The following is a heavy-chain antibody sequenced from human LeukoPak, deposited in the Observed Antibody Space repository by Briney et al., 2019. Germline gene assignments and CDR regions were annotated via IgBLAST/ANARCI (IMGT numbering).Heavy chain of an antibody. J-gene: IGHJ4*02. Sequence: GGSLRLSCAASGFTFSSFGMSWVRQAPGKGLEWVSAISGSGVSTYYADSVKGRFTISRDNSKNSLYLQMNSLRAEDTALYYCAREQDREASATIVGDYWGQGTLVTVSS. D-gene: IGHD2-15*01. CDR2: ISGSGVST. CDR3: AREQDREASATIVGDY. CDR1: GFTFSSFG. V-gene: IGHV3-23*01.